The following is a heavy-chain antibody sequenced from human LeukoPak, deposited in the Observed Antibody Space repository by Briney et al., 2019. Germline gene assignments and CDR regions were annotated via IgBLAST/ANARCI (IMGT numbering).Heavy chain of an antibody. J-gene: IGHJ6*04. CDR2: FDPEDGET. Sequence: GASVKVSCKVSGYTLTELSMHWVRQAPGKGREWMGGFDPEDGETIYAQKFQGRVTMTEDTSIDTAYMELSSLRSEDAAVYYCATRSSNAYGLTYYGMDVWGKGTTVTVSS. V-gene: IGHV1-24*01. D-gene: IGHD3-10*01. CDR3: ATRSSNAYGLTYYGMDV. CDR1: GYTLTELS.